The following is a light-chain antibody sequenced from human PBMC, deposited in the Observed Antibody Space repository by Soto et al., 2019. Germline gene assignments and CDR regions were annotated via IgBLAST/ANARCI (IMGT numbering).Light chain of an antibody. Sequence: DIQMTQSPSSLSASVGDRVTITCRASQGISNYLAWYQQKPGKVPKLLIYAASTLQSGVPSRFSGSGSGTDFTLTISSLQPDDVATYYCQKYNSALGITFGPGTKVDIK. J-gene: IGKJ3*01. V-gene: IGKV1-27*01. CDR2: AAS. CDR3: QKYNSALGIT. CDR1: QGISNY.